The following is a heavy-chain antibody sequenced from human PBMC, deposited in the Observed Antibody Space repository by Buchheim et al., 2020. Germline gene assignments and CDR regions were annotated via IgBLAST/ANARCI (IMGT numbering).Heavy chain of an antibody. V-gene: IGHV3-74*01. Sequence: EVQLVESGGGLVQPGGSLRLSCAVSGLAFNNRWMHWVRQAPGKGLVWVSHVNSDESTTTYADSVKGRFTISRDKAKNTLYLQMNSLRAEDTAVYYCASDWSYALDVWGQGTT. CDR1: GLAFNNRW. CDR3: ASDWSYALDV. CDR2: VNSDESTT. J-gene: IGHJ6*02.